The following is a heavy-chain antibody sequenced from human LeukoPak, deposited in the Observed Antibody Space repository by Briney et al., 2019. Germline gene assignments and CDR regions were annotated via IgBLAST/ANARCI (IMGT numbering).Heavy chain of an antibody. V-gene: IGHV5-51*01. Sequence: HGESLKISCKGSGYSFTSYWIGWARQMPGKGLEWMGIIYPGDSDTRYSPSFQGQVTISADKSISTAYLQWSSLKASDTAMYYCARLYYGSGSYYRRASKLGYYFDYWGQGTLVTVSS. D-gene: IGHD3-10*01. CDR1: GYSFTSYW. CDR3: ARLYYGSGSYYRRASKLGYYFDY. J-gene: IGHJ4*02. CDR2: IYPGDSDT.